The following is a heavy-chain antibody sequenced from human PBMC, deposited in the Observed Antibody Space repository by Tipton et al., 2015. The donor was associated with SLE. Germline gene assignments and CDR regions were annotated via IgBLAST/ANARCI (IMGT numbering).Heavy chain of an antibody. D-gene: IGHD2-8*01. Sequence: QSGPEVKKPGESLKISCKGSGYSFTSYWIGWVRQMPGKGLEWMWIIYPGDSDTRYSPTFKAHVTIAADKSISPAYLQWSSLKASDAAMYYCARLRYCTNGVCSGYDYWGQGTLVTVSS. CDR3: ARLRYCTNGVCSGYDY. CDR2: IYPGDSDT. V-gene: IGHV5-51*01. J-gene: IGHJ4*02. CDR1: GYSFTSYW.